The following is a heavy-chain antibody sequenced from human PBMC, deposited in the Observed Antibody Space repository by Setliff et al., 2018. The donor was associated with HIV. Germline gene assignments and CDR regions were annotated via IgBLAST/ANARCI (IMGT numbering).Heavy chain of an antibody. CDR3: AKTIGRYFDIFDN. CDR2: TYY. D-gene: IGHD3-9*01. J-gene: IGHJ4*02. CDR1: GGSISGHY. V-gene: IGHV4-59*04. Sequence: PSETLSLTCTVSGGSISGHYWSWIRQPPGRGLEWIGYTYYNPSLKSRVTTYVDTPKNQFSLKLNSVTAADTAVYYCAKTIGRYFDIFDNWGQGTLVTVSS.